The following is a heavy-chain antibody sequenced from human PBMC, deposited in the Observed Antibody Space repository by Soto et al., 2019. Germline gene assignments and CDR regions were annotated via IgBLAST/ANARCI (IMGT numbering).Heavy chain of an antibody. V-gene: IGHV5-10-1*01. CDR1: GYSFTSYW. D-gene: IGHD6-13*01. Sequence: GESLKISCKGSGYSFTSYWISWVRQMPGKGLEWMGRIDPSDSYTNYSPSFQGHVTISADKSISTAYLQWSSLKASDTAMYYCARLRYSSSWSYWFDPWGQGTLVTVSS. J-gene: IGHJ5*02. CDR2: IDPSDSYT. CDR3: ARLRYSSSWSYWFDP.